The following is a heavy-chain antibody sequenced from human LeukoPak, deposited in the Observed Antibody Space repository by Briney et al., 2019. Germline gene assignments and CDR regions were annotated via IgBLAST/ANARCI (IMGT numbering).Heavy chain of an antibody. J-gene: IGHJ4*02. Sequence: PGRSLRLSCAASGFTFSSYGMHWVRQAPGKGLEWVAVISYDGSNKYYADSVEGRFTISRDNSKNTLYLQMNSLRAEDTAVYYCAKDTSAIYSSSSFGVFDYWGQGTLVTVSS. V-gene: IGHV3-30*18. CDR3: AKDTSAIYSSSSFGVFDY. D-gene: IGHD6-6*01. CDR2: ISYDGSNK. CDR1: GFTFSSYG.